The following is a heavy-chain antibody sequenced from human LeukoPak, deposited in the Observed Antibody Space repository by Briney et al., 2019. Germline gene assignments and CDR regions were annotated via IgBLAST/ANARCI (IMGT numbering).Heavy chain of an antibody. D-gene: IGHD3-10*01. J-gene: IGHJ4*02. Sequence: SETLSLTCTVSGGSISSSSYYWGWIRQPPGKGLEWIGYIYYSGSTNYNPSLKSRVTISVDTSKNQFSLKLSSVTAADTAVYYCARLNSGSYGVEILDYWGQGTLVTVSS. CDR1: GGSISSSSYY. V-gene: IGHV4-61*05. CDR3: ARLNSGSYGVEILDY. CDR2: IYYSGST.